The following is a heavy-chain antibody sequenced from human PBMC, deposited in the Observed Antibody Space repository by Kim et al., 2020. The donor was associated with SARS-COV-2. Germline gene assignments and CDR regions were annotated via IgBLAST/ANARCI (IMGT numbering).Heavy chain of an antibody. D-gene: IGHD6-19*01. CDR3: ARRSHSSTFDY. CDR1: GGSISSSSYY. CDR2: IYFSGST. Sequence: SETLSLTCTVSGGSISSSSYYWGWIRKPPGKGRDWFGGIYFSGSTYYNPSLKSRGTISVETSKNQFSLKLSSVTAADTAVYYCARRSHSSTFDYWGQGTLVTVSS. V-gene: IGHV4-39*01. J-gene: IGHJ4*02.